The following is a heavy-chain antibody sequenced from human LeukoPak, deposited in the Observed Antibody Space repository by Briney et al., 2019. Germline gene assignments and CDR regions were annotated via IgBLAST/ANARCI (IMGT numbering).Heavy chain of an antibody. V-gene: IGHV1-2*02. CDR1: GYTFTGYY. Sequence: RGASLKVSFKTSGYTFTGYYIHWVRQAPGQGLEWMGWINPNGGGTNYPQKFQGRVTMTRDTSISTAYMELTRLRSDDTAVYYCATDGGQHLGVLNYWGQGTLVTVSS. J-gene: IGHJ4*02. CDR3: ATDGGQHLGVLNY. D-gene: IGHD2-2*01. CDR2: INPNGGGT.